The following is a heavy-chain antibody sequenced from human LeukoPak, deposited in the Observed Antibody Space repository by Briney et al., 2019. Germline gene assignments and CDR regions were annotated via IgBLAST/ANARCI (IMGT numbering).Heavy chain of an antibody. CDR3: AGDGYKVGAFDY. CDR1: GGSISSYY. Sequence: SETLSLTCTVSGGSISSYYWSWIRQPPGKGLEWIGYIYYSGSTNYNPSLKSRVTISVDTSKNQFSLKLSSVTAADTAVYYCAGDGYKVGAFDYWGQGTLVTVSS. CDR2: IYYSGST. J-gene: IGHJ4*02. D-gene: IGHD1-26*01. V-gene: IGHV4-59*01.